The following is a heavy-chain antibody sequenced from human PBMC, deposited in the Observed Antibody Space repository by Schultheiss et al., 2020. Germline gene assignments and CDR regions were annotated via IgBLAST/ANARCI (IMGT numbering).Heavy chain of an antibody. J-gene: IGHJ1*01. CDR3: VTQRGPTTKYFQH. CDR2: INHSGST. V-gene: IGHV4-34*01. CDR1: GGSFSGYY. D-gene: IGHD1-26*01. Sequence: SETLSLTCAVYGGSFSGYYWTWIRQPPGKGLEWIGEINHSGSTNYNPSLKSRVTISVDTSKNQFSLKLSSVTAADTAIYYCVTQRGPTTKYFQHWGQGTLVTVSS.